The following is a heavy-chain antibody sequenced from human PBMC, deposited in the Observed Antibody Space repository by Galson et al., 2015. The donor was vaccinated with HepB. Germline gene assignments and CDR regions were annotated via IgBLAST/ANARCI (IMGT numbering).Heavy chain of an antibody. CDR2: IRSKGDNYAK. Sequence: SVRLSCEASGFTFSDSAMSWVRQASGKGLEWVGRIRSKGDNYAKAYAASVKGRFTIARDDSKSTAYLQMHSLKTEDTAVYYCATCGGECYSGFEYWGQGTLVTVSS. J-gene: IGHJ4*02. CDR1: GFTFSDSA. V-gene: IGHV3-73*01. D-gene: IGHD2-21*01. CDR3: ATCGGECYSGFEY.